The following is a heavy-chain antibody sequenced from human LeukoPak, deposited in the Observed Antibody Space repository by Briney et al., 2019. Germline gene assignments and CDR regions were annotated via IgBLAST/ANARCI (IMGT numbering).Heavy chain of an antibody. CDR1: GFTFSNYA. CDR3: ARERAGSFDY. D-gene: IGHD6-19*01. V-gene: IGHV3-23*01. J-gene: IGHJ4*02. CDR2: ISDSSVST. Sequence: GGSLRLSCAASGFTFSNYAMSWVRQAPGKGLEWVSAISDSSVSTYYADSVKGRFTISRDNSKNTLYLQMNSLRADDTAVYYCARERAGSFDYWGQGTLVTVSS.